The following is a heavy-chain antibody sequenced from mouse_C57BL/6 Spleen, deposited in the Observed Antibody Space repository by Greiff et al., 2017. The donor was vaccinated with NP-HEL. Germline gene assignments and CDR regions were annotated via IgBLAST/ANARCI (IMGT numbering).Heavy chain of an antibody. CDR3: ARWGVTTSIAY. J-gene: IGHJ3*01. CDR1: GYTFTSYW. V-gene: IGHV1-52*01. Sequence: VQLQQSGAELVRPGSSVKLSCKASGYTFTSYWMHWVKQRPIQGLEWIGNIDTSDSETHYNQKFKDKATLTVDKSSSTAYMQLSSLTSEDSAVYYCARWGVTTSIAYWGQGTLVTVSA. D-gene: IGHD2-2*01. CDR2: IDTSDSET.